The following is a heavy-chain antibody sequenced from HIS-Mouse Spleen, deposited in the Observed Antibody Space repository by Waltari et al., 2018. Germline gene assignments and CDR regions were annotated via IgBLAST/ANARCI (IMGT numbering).Heavy chain of an antibody. J-gene: IGHJ2*01. CDR3: AREIPYSSSWYDWYFDL. Sequence: QLQLQESGPGLVKPSETLSLTCTASVAPISSSIYYWGGIRQPPGKGLEWIGSIYYSGSTYYNPSLKSRVTISVDTSKNQFSLKLSSVTAADTAVYYCAREIPYSSSWYDWYFDLWGRGTLVTVSS. CDR2: IYYSGST. V-gene: IGHV4-39*07. CDR1: VAPISSSIYY. D-gene: IGHD6-13*01.